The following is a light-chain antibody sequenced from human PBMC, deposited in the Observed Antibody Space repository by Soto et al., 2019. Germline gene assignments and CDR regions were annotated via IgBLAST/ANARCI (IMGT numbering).Light chain of an antibody. V-gene: IGKV1-9*01. CDR1: QGISSY. CDR3: QQLNSYPLT. CDR2: AAS. J-gene: IGKJ4*01. Sequence: IQLTQSPSSLSASVGDRVTITCRARQGISSYLAWYQQKPGKAPKLLIYAASTLQSGVPSRFSGSGSGTDFTLTISSLQSEDFATYYCQQLNSYPLTLGGGTKVEIK.